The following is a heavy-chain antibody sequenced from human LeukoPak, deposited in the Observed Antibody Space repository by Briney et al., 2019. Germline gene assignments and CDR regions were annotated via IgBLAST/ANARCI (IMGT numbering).Heavy chain of an antibody. CDR2: IIPIFGTA. D-gene: IGHD6-13*01. CDR1: GGTFSSYA. V-gene: IGHV1-69*13. Sequence: GASVKVSCKASGGTFSSYAISWVRQAPGQGLEWMGGIIPIFGTANYAQKFQGRVTITADESTSTAYMELSSLRSEDAAVYYCARDRPRQQLGDYWGQGALVTVSS. J-gene: IGHJ4*02. CDR3: ARDRPRQQLGDY.